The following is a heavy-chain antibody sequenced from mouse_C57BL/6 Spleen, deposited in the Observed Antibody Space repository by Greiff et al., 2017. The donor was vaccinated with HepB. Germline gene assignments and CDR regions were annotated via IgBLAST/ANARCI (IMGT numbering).Heavy chain of an antibody. V-gene: IGHV1-76*01. Sequence: VQLQQSGAELVRPGASVKLSCKASGYTFTDYYINWVKQRPGQGLEWIARIYPGSGNTYYNEKFKGKATLTAEKSSSTAYMQFSSLTSEDSAVYFCARGRGDYDGAMDYWGQGTSVTVSS. CDR2: IYPGSGNT. CDR3: ARGRGDYDGAMDY. J-gene: IGHJ4*01. CDR1: GYTFTDYY. D-gene: IGHD2-4*01.